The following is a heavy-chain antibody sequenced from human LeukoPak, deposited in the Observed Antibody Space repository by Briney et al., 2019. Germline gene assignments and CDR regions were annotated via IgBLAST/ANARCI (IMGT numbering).Heavy chain of an antibody. CDR1: GFTFSSYG. J-gene: IGHJ3*01. Sequence: GGSLRLSCAASGFTFSSYGMHWVRQAPGKGLEWVAVISYDGSNKYYADSVKGRFTISRDNSKNSLYLQMNSLRAEDTAMYYCARGPYGDYVDAFDFWGQGTMVTVSS. D-gene: IGHD4-17*01. CDR3: ARGPYGDYVDAFDF. V-gene: IGHV3-30*03. CDR2: ISYDGSNK.